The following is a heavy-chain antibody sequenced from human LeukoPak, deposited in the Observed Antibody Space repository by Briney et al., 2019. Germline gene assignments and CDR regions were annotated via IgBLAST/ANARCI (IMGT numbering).Heavy chain of an antibody. J-gene: IGHJ4*02. CDR2: IYPRDGST. CDR3: ARDQEGFNY. V-gene: IGHV1-46*01. Sequence: ASVKVSCKASGYTFTNNYLHWVRQAPGQGLEWMGMIYPRDGSTSYAQNFQGRVTVTRDTSTTTVHMELRGLRSEDTAVYYCARDQEGFNYWGQGTVVTVSS. CDR1: GYTFTNNY.